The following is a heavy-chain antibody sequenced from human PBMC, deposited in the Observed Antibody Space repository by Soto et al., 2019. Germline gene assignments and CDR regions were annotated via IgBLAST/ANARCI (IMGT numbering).Heavy chain of an antibody. V-gene: IGHV4-4*07. J-gene: IGHJ4*02. CDR2: IYTSGST. CDR1: GTSVSNYY. CDR3: ARGGIQLSYAFDY. Sequence: QVQLQESGPGLVKPSETLSLTCSVSGTSVSNYYWSWIRQPAGKGLEHIGRIYTSGSTSYNPYLKSRVTMSMDTSQTQIYLKLTSVTAADTAVYYSARGGIQLSYAFDYWGQGILVTVSS. D-gene: IGHD5-18*01.